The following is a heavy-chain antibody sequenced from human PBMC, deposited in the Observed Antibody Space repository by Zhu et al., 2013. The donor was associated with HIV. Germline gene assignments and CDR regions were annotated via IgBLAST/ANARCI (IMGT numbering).Heavy chain of an antibody. D-gene: IGHD3-9*01. CDR3: SRTKMFAGYWSDF. Sequence: QVHLVQSGAEVKKPGASVKVSCKASGYAFTDYFLHWVRQAPGQGFEWLGWIDPRNGGTIYEQKFQGRVTMTRDTSITTAYMELTRLTPDDTAVYYCSRTKMFAGYWSDFWGQGTLVTVSS. CDR1: GYAFTDYF. V-gene: IGHV1-2*02. J-gene: IGHJ4*02. CDR2: IDPRNGGT.